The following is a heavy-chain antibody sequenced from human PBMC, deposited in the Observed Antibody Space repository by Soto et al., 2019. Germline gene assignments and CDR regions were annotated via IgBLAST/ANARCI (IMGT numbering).Heavy chain of an antibody. V-gene: IGHV4-39*01. CDR3: ASPKIAFYNWFDP. D-gene: IGHD3-3*02. CDR1: GGSISSSSYY. CDR2: IYYSGST. J-gene: IGHJ5*02. Sequence: LQLQESGPGLVKPSETLSLTCTVSGGSISSSSYYWGWIRQPPGKGLEWIGSIYYSGSTYYNPSLKSRVTISVDTSKSQFSLKLTSVTAADTAVYYCASPKIAFYNWFDPWGQGTLVTVSS.